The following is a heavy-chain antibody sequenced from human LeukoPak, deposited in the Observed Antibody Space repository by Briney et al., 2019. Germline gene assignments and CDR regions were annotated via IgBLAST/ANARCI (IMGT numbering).Heavy chain of an antibody. CDR1: DGSINNSNYY. CDR2: IYYSGNT. D-gene: IGHD4-23*01. J-gene: IGHJ4*02. Sequence: PSETLSLTCTVSDGSINNSNYYWGWIRQPPGKGLEWIGSIYYSGNTYYKSSLKSRVTISVDTSKNQFSLKLSSVTAADTAVYYCARLGGGNSAYFNSWGQGTLLTVSS. V-gene: IGHV4-39*01. CDR3: ARLGGGNSAYFNS.